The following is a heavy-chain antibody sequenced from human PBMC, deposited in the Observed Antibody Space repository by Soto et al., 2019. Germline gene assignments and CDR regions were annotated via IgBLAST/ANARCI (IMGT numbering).Heavy chain of an antibody. CDR1: GDSVSTNSAT. CDR2: TYYRSKWYN. Sequence: SQTLSLTCAISGDSVSTNSATWDRIRQSPSRGLEWLGRTYYRSKWYNDYAVSVKGRITINPDTSNNQLSLQLNSVTPDDTAVYYCARLEGAVADYYYYGMDVWGQGTTVTVSS. CDR3: ARLEGAVADYYYYGMDV. D-gene: IGHD6-19*01. J-gene: IGHJ6*02. V-gene: IGHV6-1*01.